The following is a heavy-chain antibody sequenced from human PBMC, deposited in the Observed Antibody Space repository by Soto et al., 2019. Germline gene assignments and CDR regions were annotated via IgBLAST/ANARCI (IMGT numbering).Heavy chain of an antibody. J-gene: IGHJ4*02. Sequence: GGSMRLSCAASGLTFSSYAMAWSRKTQGKGLEWVSAIIGSGGSTYYADSVKGRFTIARDNSKNTLYLQMNSLRAEDTAVYYCAKDPGRFLEWLIFDDYFDYWGQGTLVTVSS. CDR2: IIGSGGST. D-gene: IGHD3-3*01. V-gene: IGHV3-23*01. CDR1: GLTFSSYA. CDR3: AKDPGRFLEWLIFDDYFDY.